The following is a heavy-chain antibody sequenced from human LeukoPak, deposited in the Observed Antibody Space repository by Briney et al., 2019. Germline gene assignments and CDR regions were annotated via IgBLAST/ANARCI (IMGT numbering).Heavy chain of an antibody. CDR2: IYTSGST. Sequence: SETLSLTRTVSGGSISSYYWSWIRQPAGKGLEWVGRIYTSGSTNYNASLKSRVSMSVETSKNQFSLKLSSVTAADTAVFYCARENSGSYREFDYWGQGTLVTVSS. CDR1: GGSISSYY. D-gene: IGHD1-26*01. J-gene: IGHJ4*02. V-gene: IGHV4-4*07. CDR3: ARENSGSYREFDY.